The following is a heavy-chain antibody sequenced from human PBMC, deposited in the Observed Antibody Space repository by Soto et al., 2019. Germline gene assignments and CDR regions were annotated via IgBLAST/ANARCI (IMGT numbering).Heavy chain of an antibody. D-gene: IGHD5-18*01. CDR1: GFTVNSNY. Sequence: EVRVLATGGGLIQPGGSLRLSCAASGFTVNSNYMSWVRQAPGEGLQWVSMTNTGGTTYYADSVKGRFTVARDNSKNTLYLQKNSLRAEYRAVYCCAKGYGFVLAGWGQGPAVSASS. CDR2: TNTGGTT. V-gene: IGHV3-53*02. CDR3: AKGYGFVLAG. J-gene: IGHJ6*02.